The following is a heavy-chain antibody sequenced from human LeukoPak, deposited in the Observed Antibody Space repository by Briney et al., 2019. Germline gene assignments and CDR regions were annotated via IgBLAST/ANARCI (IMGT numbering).Heavy chain of an antibody. V-gene: IGHV3-33*06. CDR1: GFTFSSYG. D-gene: IGHD3-22*01. Sequence: GGSLRLSCAASGFTFSSYGMHWVRQAPGKGLEWVAVIWYDGSNKYYADSVKGRFTISRGNSKNALYLQMNGLRAEDTAVYYCAKEARGYYDSSGGYYFDYWGQGTLVTVSS. CDR3: AKEARGYYDSSGGYYFDY. CDR2: IWYDGSNK. J-gene: IGHJ4*02.